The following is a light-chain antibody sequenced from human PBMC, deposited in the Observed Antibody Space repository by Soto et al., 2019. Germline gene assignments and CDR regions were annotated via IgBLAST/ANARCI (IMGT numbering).Light chain of an antibody. CDR2: DAS. CDR3: QQRSNWYT. J-gene: IGKJ2*01. V-gene: IGKV3-11*01. Sequence: EMVLTQSPATLSLSPGERATLSCRASQSVSSYLAWYQQKPGQAPRLLIYDASNRATGIPARFSGSGSGTDFTLTSSSLEPEDFAVYYCQQRSNWYTFGQGTKLEI. CDR1: QSVSSY.